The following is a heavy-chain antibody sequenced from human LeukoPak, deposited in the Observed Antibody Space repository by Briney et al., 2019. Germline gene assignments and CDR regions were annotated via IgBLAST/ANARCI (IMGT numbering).Heavy chain of an antibody. CDR1: GGSISSYY. CDR2: IYYSGST. CDR3: ARSVVAATWWFDP. J-gene: IGHJ5*02. D-gene: IGHD2-15*01. Sequence: SETLSLTCTVSGGSISSYYWSWIRQPPGKGLEWIWYIYYSGSTNYNPSLKSRVTISVDTSKNQFSLKLSSVTAADTAVYYCARSVVAATWWFDPWGQGTLVTVSS. V-gene: IGHV4-59*01.